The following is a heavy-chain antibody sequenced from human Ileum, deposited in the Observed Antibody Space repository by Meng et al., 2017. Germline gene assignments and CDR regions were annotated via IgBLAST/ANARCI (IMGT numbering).Heavy chain of an antibody. J-gene: IGHJ4*02. D-gene: IGHD2-21*01. Sequence: QVLLQESVPGLVKPSGTLSLACAVSGGSISFGYWWSWVRQPPGQGLEWIGEIHHSGSTNYNPSLKSRVTLSVDNSNNQFSLSLTSVTAADTAVYYCARNGDYSADHWGQGILVTVSS. CDR1: GGSISFGYW. CDR3: ARNGDYSADH. V-gene: IGHV4-4*02. CDR2: IHHSGST.